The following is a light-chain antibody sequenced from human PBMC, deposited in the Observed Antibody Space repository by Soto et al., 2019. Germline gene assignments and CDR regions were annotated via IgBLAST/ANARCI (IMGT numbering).Light chain of an antibody. V-gene: IGKV3-15*01. Sequence: DILLTQSPAIVSVSPGERATLSCRASRSVSTNLAWYQHKHGQAPRILIYGASTRVTDIPPRFSGSGSETEFTITIKDLKSEDFSVYYCQQYDKTVPPGTFGGGTKVEI. J-gene: IGKJ4*01. CDR1: RSVSTN. CDR3: QQYDKTVPPGT. CDR2: GAS.